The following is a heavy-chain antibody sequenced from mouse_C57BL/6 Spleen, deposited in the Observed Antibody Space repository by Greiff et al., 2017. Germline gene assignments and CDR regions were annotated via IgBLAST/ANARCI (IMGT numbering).Heavy chain of an antibody. V-gene: IGHV7-3*01. CDR1: GFTFTDYY. Sequence: EVQLVESGGGLVQPGGSLSLSCAASGFTFTDYYMSWVRQPPGKALEWLGFIRNKANGYKTEYSASVKGRFTISRDNAQSILYLQMNGLSAEDSASSYCARYKSHRAMDDWGQGTSVTVSS. CDR3: ARYKSHRAMDD. D-gene: IGHD6-1*01. CDR2: IRNKANGYKT. J-gene: IGHJ4*01.